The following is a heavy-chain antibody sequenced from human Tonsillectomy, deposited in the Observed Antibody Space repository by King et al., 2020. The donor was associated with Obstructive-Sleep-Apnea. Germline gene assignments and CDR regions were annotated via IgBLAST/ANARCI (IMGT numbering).Heavy chain of an antibody. CDR1: GFTFSSYW. V-gene: IGHV3-7*01. CDR3: ASIQRSYDILTGYYMGYFDY. J-gene: IGHJ4*02. D-gene: IGHD3-9*01. CDR2: IKQDGSEK. Sequence: VQLVESGGGLVQPGGSLRLSCAASGFTFSSYWMSWVRQAPGKGLEWVANIKQDGSEKYYVDSVKGRFTISRANAKNSLYLQMNSRRAEDTAVYYCASIQRSYDILTGYYMGYFDYWGQGTLVTVSS.